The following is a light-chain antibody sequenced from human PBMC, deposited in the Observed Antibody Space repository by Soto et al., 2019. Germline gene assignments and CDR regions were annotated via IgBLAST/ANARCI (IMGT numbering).Light chain of an antibody. CDR1: QSVSNNY. V-gene: IGKV3-20*01. Sequence: EIVLTQSPCTLSLSPGERATLSYGASQSVSNNYVAWYQQKPGQAPRLLIYGASNRATGIPVRFSGSGSGTDFTLTISRLEPEDFAVYYCQQYGSSPRITFGQGTRLEI. J-gene: IGKJ5*01. CDR3: QQYGSSPRIT. CDR2: GAS.